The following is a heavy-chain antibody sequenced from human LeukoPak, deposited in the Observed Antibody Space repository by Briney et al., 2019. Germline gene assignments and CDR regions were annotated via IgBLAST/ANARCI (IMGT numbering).Heavy chain of an antibody. CDR2: IDWDDDK. CDR1: GFSLSTSGMC. CDR3: ARNRQEDYFDY. Sequence: ASGPALVKPTQTPTLTCTFSGFSLSTSGMCVSWIRQPPGKALEWLARIDWDDDKYYSTSLKTRPTISKDTSKNQVVLTMTNMDPVDTATYYCARNRQEDYFDYWGQGTLVTVSS. V-gene: IGHV2-70*11. J-gene: IGHJ4*02.